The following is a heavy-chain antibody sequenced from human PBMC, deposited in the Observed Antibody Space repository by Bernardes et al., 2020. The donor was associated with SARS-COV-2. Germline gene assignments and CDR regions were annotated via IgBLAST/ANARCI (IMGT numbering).Heavy chain of an antibody. CDR3: ARCGDTAMVLDY. CDR2: INHSGST. J-gene: IGHJ4*02. CDR1: GGSFTDHY. V-gene: IGHV4-34*01. Sequence: SETLSLTCAVYGGSFTDHYWNWIRQPPGKGLEWMGEINHSGSTNYNSSLESRVSISVNTSKRQLTLNLSSVTAADTAVYYCARCGDTAMVLDYWGQGILVIVSS. D-gene: IGHD5-18*01.